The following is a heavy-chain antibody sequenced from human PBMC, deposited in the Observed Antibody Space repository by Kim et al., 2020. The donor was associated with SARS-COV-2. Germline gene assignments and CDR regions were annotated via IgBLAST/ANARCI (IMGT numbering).Heavy chain of an antibody. D-gene: IGHD2-15*01. CDR2: IILILGIT. Sequence: SVKVSCKASGGTFNNYIISWVQQAPGQGLDWMGRIILILGITHYAQKFQGRVTITADKSTSTTYMVLSSLRSEDTAVYFCAREDRYCSGGSCFTLPDYWGQGTLVTVSS. CDR1: GGTFNNYI. CDR3: AREDRYCSGGSCFTLPDY. V-gene: IGHV1-69*04. J-gene: IGHJ4*02.